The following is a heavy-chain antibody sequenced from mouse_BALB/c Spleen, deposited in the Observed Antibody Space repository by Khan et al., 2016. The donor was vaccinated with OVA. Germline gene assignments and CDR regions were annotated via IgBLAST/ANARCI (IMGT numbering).Heavy chain of an antibody. CDR2: ISTGSGDT. D-gene: IGHD1-2*01. CDR3: ARRNYFGDTFAY. J-gene: IGHJ3*01. Sequence: QVQLQQSGAELARPGASVKLSCKASGYTFTDYYINWVKLRTGQGLEWIGEISTGSGDTYYNERFKGKATLTADKSSSTAYMQLSSLTSEASAVYLCARRNYFGDTFAYWGQGTLVTVSA. CDR1: GYTFTDYY. V-gene: IGHV1-77*01.